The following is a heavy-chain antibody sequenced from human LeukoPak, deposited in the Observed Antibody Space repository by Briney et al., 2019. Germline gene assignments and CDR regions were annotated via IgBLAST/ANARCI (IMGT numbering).Heavy chain of an antibody. Sequence: GGSLRLSCAASGFIFSDSAIHWVRQASGKGLEWVAFIRYDGSNKYYADSVKGRFTISRDNSKNKLYLQMNSLRAEDTAVYYCAKGSKEVLFTRDHYMDVWGKGTTVTISS. D-gene: IGHD3-3*01. J-gene: IGHJ6*03. CDR1: GFIFSDSA. CDR3: AKGSKEVLFTRDHYMDV. CDR2: IRYDGSNK. V-gene: IGHV3-30*02.